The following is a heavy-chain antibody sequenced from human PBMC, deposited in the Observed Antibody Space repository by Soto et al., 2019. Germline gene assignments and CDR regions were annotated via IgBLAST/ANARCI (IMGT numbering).Heavy chain of an antibody. CDR3: VKDRGSTIPYYFDF. CDR1: GFTFSSFG. D-gene: IGHD3-10*01. J-gene: IGHJ4*02. V-gene: IGHV3-30*18. Sequence: SLRLSCAASGFTFSSFGMHWVRQAPGKGLEWVTVISYDGSNKNYTDSVKGRFTISRDNSKKTLYLQMNSVRAEDTAVYYCVKDRGSTIPYYFDFWGQGTLVTVSS. CDR2: ISYDGSNK.